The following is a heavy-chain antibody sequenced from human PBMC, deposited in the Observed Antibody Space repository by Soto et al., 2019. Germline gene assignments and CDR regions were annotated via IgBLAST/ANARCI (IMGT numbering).Heavy chain of an antibody. V-gene: IGHV1-18*01. D-gene: IGHD4-17*01. CDR3: ARGRYGDY. J-gene: IGHJ4*02. CDR1: GYIFTSYG. Sequence: QAHLVQSGPEVKKPGASVKVSCKGSGYIFTSYGIAWVRQAPGQGLEWMGWISAHNGNTEYAQKFQGRVTVTRHTSTSTAYLELRSLRSDDTALYCCARGRYGDYWGQGALVTVSS. CDR2: ISAHNGNT.